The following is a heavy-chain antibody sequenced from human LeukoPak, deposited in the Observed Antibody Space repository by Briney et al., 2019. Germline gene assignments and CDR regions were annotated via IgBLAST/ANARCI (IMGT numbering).Heavy chain of an antibody. J-gene: IGHJ4*02. CDR3: AGGLGRGYSAYADH. V-gene: IGHV1-8*01. Sequence: VSVKVSCKASGYTFTSYDINWVRQASGQGLEWMGWMNPNTGNTGYSQRFQGRVTMTRSTSISTAYMELSSLRSEDTAVYFCAGGLGRGYSAYADHWGQGTLVTVSS. CDR2: MNPNTGNT. D-gene: IGHD5-12*01. CDR1: GYTFTSYD.